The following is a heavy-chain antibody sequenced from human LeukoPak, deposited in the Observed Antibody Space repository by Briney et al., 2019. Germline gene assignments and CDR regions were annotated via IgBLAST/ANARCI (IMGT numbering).Heavy chain of an antibody. CDR2: IYHSGST. J-gene: IGHJ5*02. CDR3: ARERGSGWNGGHWFDP. CDR1: GYSISSGYY. V-gene: IGHV4-38-2*02. D-gene: IGHD6-19*01. Sequence: SETLSLTCTVSGYSISSGYYWGWIRQPPGKGLEWIGSIYHSGSTYYNPSLKSRVTISVDTSKNQFSLKLSSVTAADTAVYYCARERGSGWNGGHWFDPWGQGTLVTVSS.